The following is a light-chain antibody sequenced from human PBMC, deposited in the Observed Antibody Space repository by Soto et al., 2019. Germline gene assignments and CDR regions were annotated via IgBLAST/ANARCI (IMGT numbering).Light chain of an antibody. CDR3: SSYTTSTPRV. J-gene: IGLJ2*01. CDR2: DVN. Sequence: QSVLTQLASVSGSPGQSMTISCAGTSSDVGVYDFVSWYQQHPGNAPKLLIYDVNNRPAGISNRFSGSKSGNTASLTISGLQAEDEADYYCSSYTTSTPRVFGGGTKLTVL. V-gene: IGLV2-14*03. CDR1: SSDVGVYDF.